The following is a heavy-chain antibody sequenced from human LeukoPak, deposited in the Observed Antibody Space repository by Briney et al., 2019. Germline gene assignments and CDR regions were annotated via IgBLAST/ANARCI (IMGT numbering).Heavy chain of an antibody. CDR3: ARGYYYDGSGYYGYYFDY. CDR1: SGSISSGSYY. CDR2: IYTSGST. Sequence: SQTLSLTCTVSSGSISSGSYYWSWIRQPAGKGLEWIGRIYTSGSTNYNPSLKSRVTISVDTSKNQFSLKLSSVTAADTAVYYCARGYYYDGSGYYGYYFDYWGQGTLVTVSS. J-gene: IGHJ4*02. V-gene: IGHV4-61*02. D-gene: IGHD3-22*01.